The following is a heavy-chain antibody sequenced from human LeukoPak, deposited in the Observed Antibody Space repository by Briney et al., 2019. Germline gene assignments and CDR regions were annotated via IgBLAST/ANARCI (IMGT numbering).Heavy chain of an antibody. V-gene: IGHV4-59*01. CDR3: ARDLCSSTICYGAFEY. CDR1: GGSINSYY. D-gene: IGHD2-2*01. J-gene: IGHJ4*02. CDR2: IYYSGNT. Sequence: SEALSLTCTVSGGSINSYYWSWLRQPPGKGLEWVGYIYYSGNTNYNPSLKGRVTMSVDTSKNQFSLKVNSVTAADTAMYYCARDLCSSTICYGAFEYWGQGILVTVSS.